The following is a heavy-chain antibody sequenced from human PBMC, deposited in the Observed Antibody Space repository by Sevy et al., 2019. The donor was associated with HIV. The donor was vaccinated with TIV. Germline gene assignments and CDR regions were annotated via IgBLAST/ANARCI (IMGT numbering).Heavy chain of an antibody. D-gene: IGHD2-15*01. CDR2: IHSGGKI. V-gene: IGHV3-53*01. CDR1: GFSVSSNY. Sequence: GEPLKISCAASGFSVSSNYMSWVRQAPGKGPEWVSVIHSGGKISYADSVQGRFTISRDNSKNTLYLQMNSLRAEDTAVYYCAREDIVLGEDNYYGIDVWGQGTTVTVSS. CDR3: AREDIVLGEDNYYGIDV. J-gene: IGHJ6*02.